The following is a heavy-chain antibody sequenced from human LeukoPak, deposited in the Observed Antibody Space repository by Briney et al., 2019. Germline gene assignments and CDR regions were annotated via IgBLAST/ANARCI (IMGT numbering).Heavy chain of an antibody. CDR1: GFTFSSYA. CDR2: ISGSGGST. J-gene: IGHJ4*02. V-gene: IGHV3-23*01. Sequence: GGSLRLSCAASGFTFSSYAMSWVRQAPGKGLEWVSAISGSGGSTYYADSVKGRFTISRDNSKNTLYLQMNSLRAEDTAVYYCAKVKPMITFGGVIPQRHYFDYWGQGTLVTVSS. D-gene: IGHD3-16*02. CDR3: AKVKPMITFGGVIPQRHYFDY.